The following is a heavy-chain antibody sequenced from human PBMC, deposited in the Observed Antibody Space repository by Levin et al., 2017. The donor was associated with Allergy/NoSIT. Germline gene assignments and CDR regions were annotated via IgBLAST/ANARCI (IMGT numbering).Heavy chain of an antibody. D-gene: IGHD3-22*01. V-gene: IGHV3-23*01. CDR1: GFPFESYA. J-gene: IGHJ4*02. CDR2: SSEWDGSK. CDR3: AKVKGIGHYPLDS. Sequence: GGSLRLSCAASGFPFESYAMSWVRQAPGEGLEWVSKSSEWDGSKYYADSVKGRFTISRDNSKNMLYLQMNSLKAEDTAVYYCAKVKGIGHYPLDSWGQGTLVTVSS.